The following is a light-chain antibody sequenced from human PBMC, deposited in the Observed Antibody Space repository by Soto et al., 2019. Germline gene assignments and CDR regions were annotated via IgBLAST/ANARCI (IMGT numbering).Light chain of an antibody. CDR3: SSYAGSNNLL. Sequence: QSALTQPPSASGSPGQSVTISCTGTSSDVGGYNYVSWYQHHPGKAPKLMIYEVSKLPSGVPDRFSGSKSGNTASLTVSGLQAEDEADYYCSSYAGSNNLLFGGGTKLTVL. J-gene: IGLJ3*02. CDR2: EVS. CDR1: SSDVGGYNY. V-gene: IGLV2-8*01.